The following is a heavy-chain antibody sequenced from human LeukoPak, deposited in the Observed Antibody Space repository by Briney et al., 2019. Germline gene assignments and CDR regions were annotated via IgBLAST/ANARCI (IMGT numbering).Heavy chain of an antibody. Sequence: GGSLRLSCAASGFTFSSYAMHWARQAPGKGLEYVSAISSNGGSTYYANSVKGRFTISRDNSKNTLYLQMGSLRAEDMAVYYCASNTDCSSTSCYVKLAYWGQGTLVTVSS. CDR2: ISSNGGST. CDR3: ASNTDCSSTSCYVKLAY. D-gene: IGHD2-2*01. CDR1: GFTFSSYA. V-gene: IGHV3-64*01. J-gene: IGHJ4*02.